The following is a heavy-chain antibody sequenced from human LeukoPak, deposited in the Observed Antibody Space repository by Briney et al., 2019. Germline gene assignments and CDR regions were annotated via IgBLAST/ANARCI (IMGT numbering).Heavy chain of an antibody. D-gene: IGHD3-10*01. Sequence: GGSLRLSCAASGFTFSGSAMHWVRQASGEGLEWVGRIRSKANSYATAYAASVKGRFTISRDDSKNTAYLQMNSLKTEDTAVYYCTRLEIRYASGSYFDYWGQGTLVTVSS. CDR3: TRLEIRYASGSYFDY. CDR1: GFTFSGSA. V-gene: IGHV3-73*01. CDR2: IRSKANSYAT. J-gene: IGHJ4*02.